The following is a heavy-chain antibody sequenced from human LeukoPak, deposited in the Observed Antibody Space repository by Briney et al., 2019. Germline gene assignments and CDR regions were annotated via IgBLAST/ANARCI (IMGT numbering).Heavy chain of an antibody. J-gene: IGHJ4*02. Sequence: GGSLRLSCAASGFTFSSYAMHWVRQAPGKGLEWVAVISYDGSNKYYADSVKGRFTISRDNSKNTLYLQMNSLRAEDTAVYYCARGSGSYVTSFDYWGQGTLVTVSS. D-gene: IGHD1-26*01. CDR2: ISYDGSNK. V-gene: IGHV3-30*04. CDR3: ARGSGSYVTSFDY. CDR1: GFTFSSYA.